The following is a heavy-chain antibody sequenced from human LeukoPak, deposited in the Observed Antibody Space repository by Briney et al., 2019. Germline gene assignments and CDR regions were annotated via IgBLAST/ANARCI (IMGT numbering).Heavy chain of an antibody. CDR1: GFTFSSYA. J-gene: IGHJ4*02. D-gene: IGHD3-22*01. CDR2: ISGSGGST. V-gene: IGHV3-23*01. Sequence: PAGSLRLSCAASGFTFSSYAMSWVRQAPGKGLEWVSAISGSGGSTYYADSVKGRFTISRDNSKNTLYLQMNSLRAEDTAVYYCAKGNPYYYDSSGYYYFDYWGQGTLVTVSS. CDR3: AKGNPYYYDSSGYYYFDY.